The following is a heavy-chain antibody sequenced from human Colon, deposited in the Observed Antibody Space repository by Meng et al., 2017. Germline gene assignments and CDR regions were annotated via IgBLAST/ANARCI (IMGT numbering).Heavy chain of an antibody. J-gene: IGHJ4*02. CDR1: GFIFRTYG. Sequence: QVRLVESGGGVVQPGRSLRLSVAASGFIFRTYGLHWVRQSPGKGLEWVTLTSYDGSYKSYSDSVRGRFTISRDNSNNTLYLQMNSLRPEDTAVYYCVKGVFGTAAATPFDSWGQGTLVTVSS. CDR3: VKGVFGTAAATPFDS. V-gene: IGHV3-30*18. D-gene: IGHD3/OR15-3a*01. CDR2: TSYDGSYK.